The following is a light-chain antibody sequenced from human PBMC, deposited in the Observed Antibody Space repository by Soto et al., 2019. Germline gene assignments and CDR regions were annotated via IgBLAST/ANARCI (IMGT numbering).Light chain of an antibody. Sequence: EIVLTQSPGTLSLSPRERATLSCRASQSLSSSYLAWYQQKPGQAPRLLIYGASSRATGIPDRFSGSGSGTDFTLTISRLEPEDFAVYYFQQYGSSRTFGQGTKVEIK. V-gene: IGKV3-20*01. J-gene: IGKJ1*01. CDR3: QQYGSSRT. CDR2: GAS. CDR1: QSLSSSY.